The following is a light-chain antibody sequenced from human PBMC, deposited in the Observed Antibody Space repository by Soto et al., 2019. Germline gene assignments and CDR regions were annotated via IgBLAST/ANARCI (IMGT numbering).Light chain of an antibody. V-gene: IGKV3-15*01. CDR2: GAS. Sequence: EIVMTQSPATLSVSPGERATLSCRASQSVSSNLAWYQQKPGQAPRLLIYGASTRATGIPARFSCSGSGTEFTLTISILQSEDYAVYYCQHYNNWPRTFGQGTKLEIK. J-gene: IGKJ2*01. CDR1: QSVSSN. CDR3: QHYNNWPRT.